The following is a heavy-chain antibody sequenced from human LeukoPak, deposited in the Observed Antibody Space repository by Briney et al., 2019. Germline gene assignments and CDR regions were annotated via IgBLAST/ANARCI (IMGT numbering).Heavy chain of an antibody. D-gene: IGHD4-17*01. CDR2: IYYSGST. J-gene: IGHJ3*02. Sequence: SETLSLTCTVSGGSISSYYWSWIRQPPGKGLEWIGYIYYSGSTNYNPSLKSRVTISVDTSKNQFSLKLSSVTAADTAVYYCASSTVTIRGAFDIWGQGTMVTVSS. CDR1: GGSISSYY. V-gene: IGHV4-59*01. CDR3: ASSTVTIRGAFDI.